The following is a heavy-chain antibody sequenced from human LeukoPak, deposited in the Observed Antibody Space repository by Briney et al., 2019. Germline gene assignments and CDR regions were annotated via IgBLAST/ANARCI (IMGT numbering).Heavy chain of an antibody. Sequence: PGGSLRLSCAASGFTFSSYSMNWVRQAPGKGLEWVSYISSSSSTIYYADSVKGRFTISRDNSKNTLYLQMNSLRAEDTAVYYCAKGGLAAAWFIFDYWGQGTLVTVSS. V-gene: IGHV3-48*01. CDR2: ISSSSSTI. CDR1: GFTFSSYS. D-gene: IGHD6-13*01. CDR3: AKGGLAAAWFIFDY. J-gene: IGHJ4*02.